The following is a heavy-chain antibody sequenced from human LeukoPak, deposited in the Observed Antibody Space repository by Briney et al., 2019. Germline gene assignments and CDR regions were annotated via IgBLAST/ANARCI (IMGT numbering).Heavy chain of an antibody. CDR1: GGSTSSGGYY. D-gene: IGHD3-22*01. J-gene: IGHJ4*02. Sequence: KPSQTLSLTCTVSGGSTSSGGYYWSWIRQHPGKGLEWLVYIYYSGSTYYNPSLKSRVTISVDTSKNQFSLKLSSVTAADTAVYYCAREFYDSSGYWPDYWGQGTLVTVSS. CDR2: IYYSGST. V-gene: IGHV4-31*03. CDR3: AREFYDSSGYWPDY.